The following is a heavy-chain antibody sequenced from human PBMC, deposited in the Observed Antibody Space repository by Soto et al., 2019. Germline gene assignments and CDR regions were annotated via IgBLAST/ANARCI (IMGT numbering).Heavy chain of an antibody. J-gene: IGHJ3*02. CDR1: GGTFSSYA. D-gene: IGHD6-19*01. CDR2: IIPIFGTA. V-gene: IGHV1-69*13. Sequence: SVKVSCKASGGTFSSYAISWVRQAPGQGLEWVGGIIPIFGTANYAQKFQGRVTITADESTSTAYMELSSLRSEDTAVYYCARVGKAVVAFDIWGQGTMVTVSS. CDR3: ARVGKAVVAFDI.